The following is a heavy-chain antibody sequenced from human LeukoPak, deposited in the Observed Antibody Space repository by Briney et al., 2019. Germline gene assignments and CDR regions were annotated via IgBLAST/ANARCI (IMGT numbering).Heavy chain of an antibody. Sequence: GGSLRLSCAASGFTFNNYGMHWVRQAPGKGLEWVAVISYDGSNKYYGDSVKGRFTISRDNSKNTLYLQMNSLRAEDTAVYYCAKDFRPTAVAATQGLDYWGQGTLVTVSS. V-gene: IGHV3-30*18. CDR2: ISYDGSNK. CDR3: AKDFRPTAVAATQGLDY. D-gene: IGHD6-19*01. J-gene: IGHJ4*02. CDR1: GFTFNNYG.